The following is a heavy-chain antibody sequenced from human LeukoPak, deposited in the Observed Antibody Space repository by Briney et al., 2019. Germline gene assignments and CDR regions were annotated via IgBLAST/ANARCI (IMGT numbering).Heavy chain of an antibody. CDR1: GFTFDDYA. V-gene: IGHV3-9*01. J-gene: IGHJ4*02. CDR3: VKDLDSSGYYPDY. Sequence: GGSLRLSCAASGFTFDDYAMPWVRQAPGKGLEWVSGISWNSGLIGYADSVKGRFTISRDNAKNSLYLQMNSLRAEDTALYSCVKDLDSSGYYPDYWGQGTLVTVSS. D-gene: IGHD3-22*01. CDR2: ISWNSGLI.